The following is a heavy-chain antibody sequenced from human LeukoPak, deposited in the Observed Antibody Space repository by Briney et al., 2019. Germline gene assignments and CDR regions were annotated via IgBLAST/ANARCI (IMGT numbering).Heavy chain of an antibody. D-gene: IGHD4-11*01. CDR3: ARGYSNYDGSYYFDY. J-gene: IGHJ4*02. CDR2: INPDSGGT. Sequence: ASVKVSCKASGYTFTGYYMQWVRQAPGQGLEWMGWINPDSGGTNYVQKFQGWDTMTRDTSISTAYMELSRLRSDDTAVYYCARGYSNYDGSYYFDYWGQGTLVTVSS. CDR1: GYTFTGYY. V-gene: IGHV1-2*04.